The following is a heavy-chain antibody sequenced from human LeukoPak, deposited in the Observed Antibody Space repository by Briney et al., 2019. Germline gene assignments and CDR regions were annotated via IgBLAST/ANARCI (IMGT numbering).Heavy chain of an antibody. V-gene: IGHV3-48*03. CDR1: GFTFSAYE. J-gene: IGHJ4*02. D-gene: IGHD3-16*01. CDR2: ISGSGDTI. Sequence: GGSLRLSCAASGFTFSAYEMNWVRQAPGKGLEWLSYISGSGDTIYYAESVKGRFTISRDNAKNSLYLQMSSLRAEDTTVYYCVSAYGGLLDYWGQGTLVTVSS. CDR3: VSAYGGLLDY.